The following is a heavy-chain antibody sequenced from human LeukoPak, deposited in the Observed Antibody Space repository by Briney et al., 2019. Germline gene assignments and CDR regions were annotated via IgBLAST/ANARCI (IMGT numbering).Heavy chain of an antibody. V-gene: IGHV1-69*13. Sequence: GASVKVSCKASGGTFSSYAISWVRQAPGQGLEWMGGIIPIFGTANYAQKFQGRVTITADESTSTAYMELSSLRSEDTAVYYCARLSRRYQLLTHYYYGMDVWGQGTTVTVSS. D-gene: IGHD2-2*01. CDR2: IIPIFGTA. J-gene: IGHJ6*02. CDR1: GGTFSSYA. CDR3: ARLSRRYQLLTHYYYGMDV.